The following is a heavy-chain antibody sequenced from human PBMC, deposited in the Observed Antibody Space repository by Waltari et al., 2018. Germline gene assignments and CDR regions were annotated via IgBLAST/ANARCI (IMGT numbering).Heavy chain of an antibody. CDR1: GFTFSSYS. Sequence: EVQLVESGGGLVKPGGSLRLSCAASGFTFSSYSLNWVRQAPGKGREWVPSLSSSSTYKYYADSLKGRFTISRDNAKNSLYLQMNSLRAEDTAMYYCARESVAVAGTDYWGQGTLVTVSS. V-gene: IGHV3-21*01. CDR3: ARESVAVAGTDY. J-gene: IGHJ4*02. D-gene: IGHD6-19*01. CDR2: LSSSSTYK.